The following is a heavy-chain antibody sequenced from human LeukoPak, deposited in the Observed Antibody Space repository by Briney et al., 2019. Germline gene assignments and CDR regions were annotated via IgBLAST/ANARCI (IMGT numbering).Heavy chain of an antibody. J-gene: IGHJ4*02. Sequence: GGSLRLSCAASGFTLSSYAMSWVRQAPGKGLEWVSAISVSGSSTYYADSVKGRFTISRDNSKNTLYLQMNSLRAEDTAVYYCARHILGLSLDYWGQGTLVTVSS. CDR2: ISVSGSST. D-gene: IGHD1-26*01. CDR3: ARHILGLSLDY. CDR1: GFTLSSYA. V-gene: IGHV3-23*01.